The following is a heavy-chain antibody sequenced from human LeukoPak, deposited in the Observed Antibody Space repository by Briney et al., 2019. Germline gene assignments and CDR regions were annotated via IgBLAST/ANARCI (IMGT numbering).Heavy chain of an antibody. CDR3: ARGPISGWSADY. V-gene: IGHV3-48*02. CDR1: GLTFSSYN. D-gene: IGHD6-19*01. J-gene: IGHJ4*02. CDR2: ISNSGSMI. Sequence: PGGSLRLSCAVSGLTFSSYNMNWVRQAPGKGLEWVSYISNSGSMIYYADSVKGRFTLSRDNAKNSLYLHMNSLRDEDTAVYYCARGPISGWSADYWGQGTLVTVSS.